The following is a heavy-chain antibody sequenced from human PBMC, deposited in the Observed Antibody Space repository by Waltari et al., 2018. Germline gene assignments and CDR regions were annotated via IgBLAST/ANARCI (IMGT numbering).Heavy chain of an antibody. Sequence: QVQLQESGPGLVKPSETLSLTCTVSGGSISSYYWSWIRQPAGKGLEWIGRIYPGGRTNCNPARKSRGTMAVDTSKNQFSLKLSSVTAADTAVYYCARDYSGSYWGFDYWGQGTLVTVSS. CDR1: GGSISSYY. V-gene: IGHV4-4*07. CDR3: ARDYSGSYWGFDY. D-gene: IGHD1-26*01. CDR2: IYPGGRT. J-gene: IGHJ4*02.